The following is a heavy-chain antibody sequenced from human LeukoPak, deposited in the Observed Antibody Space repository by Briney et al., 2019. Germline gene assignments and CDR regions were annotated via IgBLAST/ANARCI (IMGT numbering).Heavy chain of an antibody. V-gene: IGHV1-3*01. Sequence: ASVKVSCKASGYTFTSYAMHWVRQAPGQRLEWMGWINAGNGNTKYSQKFQGRVTVTRDTSASTAYMELSSLRSEDTAVYYCARAQYYDFLSGTKTHYMDVWGKGTTVTVSS. J-gene: IGHJ6*03. D-gene: IGHD3-3*01. CDR1: GYTFTSYA. CDR3: ARAQYYDFLSGTKTHYMDV. CDR2: INAGNGNT.